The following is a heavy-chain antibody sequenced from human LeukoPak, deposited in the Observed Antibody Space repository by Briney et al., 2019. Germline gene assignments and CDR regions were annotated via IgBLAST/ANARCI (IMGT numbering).Heavy chain of an antibody. V-gene: IGHV4-59*08. CDR1: GGSISSYY. D-gene: IGHD6-19*01. CDR2: IYYSGSA. Sequence: SETLSLTCTVSGGSISSYYWSWIRQPPGKGLEWIGYIYYSGSANYNPSLKSRVTISVDTSKNQFSLKLSSVTAADTAVYYCARLYYSSGWYDYYYGMDVWGQGTTVTVSS. CDR3: ARLYYSSGWYDYYYGMDV. J-gene: IGHJ6*02.